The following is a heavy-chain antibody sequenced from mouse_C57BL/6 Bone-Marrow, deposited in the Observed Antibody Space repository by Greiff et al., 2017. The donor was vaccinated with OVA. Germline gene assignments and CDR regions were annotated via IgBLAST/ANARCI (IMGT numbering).Heavy chain of an antibody. Sequence: VKLQQSGPELVKPGASVKISCKASGYAFSSSWMNWVKQRPGKGLEWIGRIYPGDGDTNYNGKFKGKATLTADKSSSTAYMQLSSLTSEDSAVYFCARSSTGRYFDVWGTGTTVTVSS. V-gene: IGHV1-82*01. CDR1: GYAFSSSW. J-gene: IGHJ1*03. CDR2: IYPGDGDT. D-gene: IGHD4-1*02. CDR3: ARSSTGRYFDV.